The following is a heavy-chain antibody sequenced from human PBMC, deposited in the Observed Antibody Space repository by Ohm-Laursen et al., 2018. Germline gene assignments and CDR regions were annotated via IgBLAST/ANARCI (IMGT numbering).Heavy chain of an antibody. CDR2: IPYDGSNK. V-gene: IGHV3-30*03. CDR3: ARGPSGTATIG. CDR1: GFTFSSYG. J-gene: IGHJ4*02. D-gene: IGHD5-24*01. Sequence: SLRLSCTASGFTFSSYGMHWVRQAPGKGLEWVAVIPYDGSNKYYADSVKGRFTISRDNSKNTLYLQMNSLRAEDTAVYYCARGPSGTATIGRGQGTLVTVSS.